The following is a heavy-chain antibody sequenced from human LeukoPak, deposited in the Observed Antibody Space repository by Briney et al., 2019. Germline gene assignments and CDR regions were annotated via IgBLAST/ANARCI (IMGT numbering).Heavy chain of an antibody. CDR1: GGTFSSYA. V-gene: IGHV1-69*13. CDR2: IIPIFGTA. CDR3: ARGSMVRGVMGY. D-gene: IGHD3-10*01. Sequence: SVKVSCKASGGTFSSYAISWVRQAPGQGLEWMGGIIPIFGTANYAQRFQGRVTITADESTSTAYMELSSLRSEDTAVYYCARGSMVRGVMGYWGQGTLVTVSS. J-gene: IGHJ4*02.